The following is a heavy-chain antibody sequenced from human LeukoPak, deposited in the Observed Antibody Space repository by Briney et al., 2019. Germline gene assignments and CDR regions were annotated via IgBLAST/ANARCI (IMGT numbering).Heavy chain of an antibody. V-gene: IGHV3-48*02. Sequence: GGSLRLSCAASGFTFSSYGVNWVRQAPGKGLEWVSYISSSGNTIYYADSVKGRLTISRDSAKNSLYLHMDSLRDEDTAVYYCARRSSGWSLDYWGQGTLVTVSS. CDR1: GFTFSSYG. CDR2: ISSSGNTI. D-gene: IGHD6-19*01. J-gene: IGHJ4*02. CDR3: ARRSSGWSLDY.